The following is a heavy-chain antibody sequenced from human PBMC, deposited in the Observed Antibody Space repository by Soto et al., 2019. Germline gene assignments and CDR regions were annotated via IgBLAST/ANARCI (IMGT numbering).Heavy chain of an antibody. Sequence: GGSLRLSCAASGFTVSSNYMSWVRQAPGKGLEWVSVIYSGGSTYYADSVKGRFTISRHNSKNTLYLQMNSLRAEDTAVYYCARDKEYCGGDCYHFDYWGQGTLVTISS. CDR1: GFTVSSNY. CDR2: IYSGGST. D-gene: IGHD2-21*02. CDR3: ARDKEYCGGDCYHFDY. V-gene: IGHV3-66*01. J-gene: IGHJ4*02.